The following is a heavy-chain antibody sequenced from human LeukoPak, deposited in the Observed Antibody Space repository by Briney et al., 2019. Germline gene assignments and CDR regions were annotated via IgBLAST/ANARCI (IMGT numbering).Heavy chain of an antibody. D-gene: IGHD3/OR15-3a*01. CDR1: GFTLSDYY. V-gene: IGHV3-11*01. CDR3: ARRRDFIDY. J-gene: IGHJ4*02. CDR2: SSSSGSTI. Sequence: TGGSLRLSCAASGFTLSDYYMSWIRQAPGKGLEWVSYSSSSGSTIYYADSVKGRFAIPRDNAKNSLYLQMNSLRAEDTAVYYCARRRDFIDYWGQGTLVNVSS.